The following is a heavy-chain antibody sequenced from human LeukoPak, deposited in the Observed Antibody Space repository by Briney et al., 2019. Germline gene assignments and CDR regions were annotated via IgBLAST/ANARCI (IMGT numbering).Heavy chain of an antibody. D-gene: IGHD3-22*01. V-gene: IGHV4-39*01. CDR1: GGSISSSSYY. J-gene: IGHJ4*02. CDR3: ARLYYDSSGYYQICYFDY. Sequence: SETLSLTCTVSGGSISSSSYYWGWIRQPPGKGLEWIGSIYFSGSTYYNPSLKSRVTISVDTSKNQFSLNLSSVTAADTAVYYCARLYYDSSGYYQICYFDYWGQGTLVTVSS. CDR2: IYFSGST.